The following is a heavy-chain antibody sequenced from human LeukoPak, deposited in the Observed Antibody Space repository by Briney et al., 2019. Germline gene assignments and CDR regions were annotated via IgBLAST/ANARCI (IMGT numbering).Heavy chain of an antibody. J-gene: IGHJ4*02. V-gene: IGHV3-30-3*01. Sequence: PGRSLRLSCAASGFTFSSYAMHWVRQAPGKGLEWVAVISYDGSNKYYAGSVKGRFTISRDNSKNTLYLQMNSLRAEDTAVYYCARDLKMATTRSAFDYWGQGTLVTVSS. CDR3: ARDLKMATTRSAFDY. CDR2: ISYDGSNK. D-gene: IGHD5-24*01. CDR1: GFTFSSYA.